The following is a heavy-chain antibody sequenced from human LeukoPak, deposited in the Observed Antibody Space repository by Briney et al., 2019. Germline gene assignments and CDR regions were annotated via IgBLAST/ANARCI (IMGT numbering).Heavy chain of an antibody. J-gene: IGHJ4*02. CDR3: AKALPTAMTVDY. CDR1: GFTFSSCT. Sequence: GGSLRLSCAASGFTFSSCTMNWVRQAPGKGLEWVSSISSSSSYIYYADSVKGRFTIFRDNAKNSLYLQMNGLRAEDTAVYYRAKALPTAMTVDYWGQGTLVTVSS. V-gene: IGHV3-21*01. D-gene: IGHD2-2*01. CDR2: ISSSSSYI.